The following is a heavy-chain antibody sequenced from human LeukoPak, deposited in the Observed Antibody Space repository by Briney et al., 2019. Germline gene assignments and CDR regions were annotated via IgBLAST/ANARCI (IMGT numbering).Heavy chain of an antibody. V-gene: IGHV1-69*05. Sequence: ASVKVSCKASGGTFSSYAISWVRQAPGQGLEWMGRIIPIFGTANYAQKFQGRVTITTDESTSTAYMELSSLRSEDTAVYYCARGLNYYDSSGYLDYWSQGTLVTVSS. J-gene: IGHJ4*02. CDR1: GGTFSSYA. D-gene: IGHD3-22*01. CDR3: ARGLNYYDSSGYLDY. CDR2: IIPIFGTA.